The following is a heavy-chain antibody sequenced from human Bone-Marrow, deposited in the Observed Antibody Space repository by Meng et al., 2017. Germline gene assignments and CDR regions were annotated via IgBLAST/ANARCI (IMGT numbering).Heavy chain of an antibody. J-gene: IGHJ5*02. V-gene: IGHV4-31*03. CDR2: IYYSAST. CDR3: ARTRVDMVRGVNWFDP. Sequence: LRLSCTVSGGSISSGGYYWSWIRQHPGKGLEWIGYIYYSASTYYNPSLKSRVTISVDTSKNQFSLKLSSVTAADTAVYYCARTRVDMVRGVNWFDPWGQGTLVTVSS. CDR1: GGSISSGGYY. D-gene: IGHD3-10*01.